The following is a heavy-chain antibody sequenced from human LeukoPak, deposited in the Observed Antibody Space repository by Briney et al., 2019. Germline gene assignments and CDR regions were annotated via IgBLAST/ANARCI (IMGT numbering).Heavy chain of an antibody. Sequence: SETLSLTCTVSGGSISSGDYYWSWIRQPPGKGLEWIGYIYYSGSTYYNPSLKSRVTISVDTSKNQFSLKLSSVTAADTAVYYCAGAITMVRGAIGFDYWGQGSLVTVSS. CDR1: GGSISSGDYY. CDR3: AGAITMVRGAIGFDY. D-gene: IGHD3-10*01. J-gene: IGHJ4*02. CDR2: IYYSGST. V-gene: IGHV4-30-4*01.